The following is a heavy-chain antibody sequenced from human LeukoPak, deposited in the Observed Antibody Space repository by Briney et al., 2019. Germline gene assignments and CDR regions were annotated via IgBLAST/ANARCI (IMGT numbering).Heavy chain of an antibody. CDR1: GGTFSSYA. D-gene: IGHD5-24*01. V-gene: IGHV1-69*04. CDR3: ARARLTSGDGYNSMVDY. Sequence: SVKVSCKASGGTFSSYAISWVRRAPGQGLEWMGRIIPILGIANYAQKFQGRVTITADKSTSTAYMELSSLRSEDTAVYYCARARLTSGDGYNSMVDYWGQGTLVTVSS. J-gene: IGHJ4*02. CDR2: IIPILGIA.